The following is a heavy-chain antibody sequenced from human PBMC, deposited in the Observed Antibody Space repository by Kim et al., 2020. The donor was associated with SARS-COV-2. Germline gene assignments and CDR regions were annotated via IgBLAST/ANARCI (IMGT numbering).Heavy chain of an antibody. Sequence: KSRVTISVDTSKNQFSLKLSSVTAADTAVYYCAGDGGGSYFGYYYYYMDVWGKGTTVTVSS. D-gene: IGHD1-26*01. V-gene: IGHV4-59*01. J-gene: IGHJ6*03. CDR3: AGDGGGSYFGYYYYYMDV.